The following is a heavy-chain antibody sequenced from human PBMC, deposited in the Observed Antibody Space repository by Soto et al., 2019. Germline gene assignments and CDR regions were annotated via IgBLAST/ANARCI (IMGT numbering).Heavy chain of an antibody. D-gene: IGHD3-16*01. V-gene: IGHV3-9*01. CDR2: INWKSDI. CDR3: AISQDRGGRTTFIY. Sequence: GGSLRLSCAVSGFTFDDNAVHWVRQAPEKCLEWVSGINWKSDIGYADSVKGRFTISRDNAENSLYLQMNSLRAEDTALYYCAISQDRGGRTTFIYWGQGXQVTVYS. J-gene: IGHJ4*02. CDR1: GFTFDDNA.